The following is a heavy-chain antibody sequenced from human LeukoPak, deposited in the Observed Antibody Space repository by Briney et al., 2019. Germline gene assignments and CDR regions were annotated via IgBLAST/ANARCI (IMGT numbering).Heavy chain of an antibody. D-gene: IGHD1-14*01. Sequence: TGGSLRLSCAASGFTVSSNYMSWVRQAPGKGLEWVSVIYSGGSTYYPDSVKGRFTISRDNSKNTLFLQMNSLSGEDTARYYCGRVQGGGFRTADYWGQGTLVTVSS. V-gene: IGHV3-66*02. J-gene: IGHJ4*02. CDR3: GRVQGGGFRTADY. CDR1: GFTVSSNY. CDR2: IYSGGST.